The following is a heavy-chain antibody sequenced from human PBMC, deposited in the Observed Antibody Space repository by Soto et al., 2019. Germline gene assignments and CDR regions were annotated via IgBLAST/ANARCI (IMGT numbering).Heavy chain of an antibody. J-gene: IGHJ6*02. V-gene: IGHV1-69*01. Sequence: QVQLVQSGAEVKKPGSSVKVSCKASGGTFSSYAISWVRQAPGQGLEWMGGIIPIFGTANYAQKFQGRVTITADESTSTAYMELSSLRSGDTAVYYCARGGNYYDSSGYNCGMDVWGQGTTVTVSS. CDR1: GGTFSSYA. CDR3: ARGGNYYDSSGYNCGMDV. CDR2: IIPIFGTA. D-gene: IGHD3-22*01.